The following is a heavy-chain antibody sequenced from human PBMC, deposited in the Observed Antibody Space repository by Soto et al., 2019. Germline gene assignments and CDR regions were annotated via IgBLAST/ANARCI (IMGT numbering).Heavy chain of an antibody. V-gene: IGHV3-9*01. Sequence: EVQLVESGGGLVQPGGSLRLSCAASGFSFDDYAMHWVRQAPGKGLEWVSGINWNSLKLGYADSVKGRFTISRDNAKNSLYLQMNSLSPEDTALYYCANDKYCRGGSCDWDYLDSWGQGTLVTVSS. D-gene: IGHD2-15*01. CDR2: INWNSLKL. CDR1: GFSFDDYA. CDR3: ANDKYCRGGSCDWDYLDS. J-gene: IGHJ4*02.